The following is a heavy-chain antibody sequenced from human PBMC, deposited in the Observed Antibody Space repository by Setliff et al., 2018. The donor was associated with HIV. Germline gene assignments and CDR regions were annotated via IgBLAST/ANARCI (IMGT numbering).Heavy chain of an antibody. CDR2: ISGSGDTT. CDR1: GFTFSNYA. D-gene: IGHD5-18*01. J-gene: IGHJ6*03. V-gene: IGHV3-23*01. Sequence: GGSLRLSCAASGFTFSNYAMTWVRQAPGKGLEWVSGISGSGDTTNYADSVKGRFTISRDDSKNSLYPQMNSLKSEDTAVYYCTRHVDSGTYMDVWGRGTTVTAP. CDR3: TRHVDSGTYMDV.